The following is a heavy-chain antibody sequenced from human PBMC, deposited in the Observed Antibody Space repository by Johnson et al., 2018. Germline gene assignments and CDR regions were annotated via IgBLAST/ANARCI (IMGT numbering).Heavy chain of an antibody. Sequence: QVQLVQSGGGVVQPGRSLRLSCAASGFTFSNYAMHWVRQAPGKGLEWVAVISYDGSNKYYADSVKGRFTISRDNSKNTLYLQMNSLRAWDTAVDYCARARVYYRDAFDIWGQGTMVTVSS. CDR3: ARARVYYRDAFDI. D-gene: IGHD2-8*01. CDR2: ISYDGSNK. CDR1: GFTFSNYA. V-gene: IGHV3-30*04. J-gene: IGHJ3*02.